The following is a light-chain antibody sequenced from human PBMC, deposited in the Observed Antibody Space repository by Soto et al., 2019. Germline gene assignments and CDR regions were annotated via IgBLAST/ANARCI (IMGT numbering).Light chain of an antibody. CDR1: QGISSY. CDR3: QQLNSYLSIT. Sequence: DIQLTQSPSFLSASVGDRVTITCRASQGISSYLAWYQQKPGKAPKLLLYAASTLQSGVPSRFNGSGSGTEFTLTISSLHHEDFATYDCQQLNSYLSITFGQGTRLEIK. J-gene: IGKJ5*01. CDR2: AAS. V-gene: IGKV1-9*01.